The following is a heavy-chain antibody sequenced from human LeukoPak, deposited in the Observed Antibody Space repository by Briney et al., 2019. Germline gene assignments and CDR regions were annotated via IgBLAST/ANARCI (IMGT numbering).Heavy chain of an antibody. Sequence: GGSLRLSCAACGFTFNSYAMSWVRQAPGKGLEWVSVISGSGDATYYADSVRGRFTISRDNSKDTLYLQMNSLRAEDAAVYHCAKDKTYSDFWSGRDAFDIWGQGTMVTVSS. CDR3: AKDKTYSDFWSGRDAFDI. CDR2: ISGSGDAT. V-gene: IGHV3-23*01. J-gene: IGHJ3*02. D-gene: IGHD3-3*01. CDR1: GFTFNSYA.